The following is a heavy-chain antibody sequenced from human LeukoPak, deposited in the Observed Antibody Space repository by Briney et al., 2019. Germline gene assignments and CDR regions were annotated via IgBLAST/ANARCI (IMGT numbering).Heavy chain of an antibody. CDR1: GYTFTSYG. CDR2: ISAYNGNT. J-gene: IGHJ5*02. Sequence: ASVKVSCKASGYTFTSYGISWVRQAPGQGLEWMGWISAYNGNTNYAQKLQGRVTMTTDTSTSTAYMELRSLRSDDTAVYYCARASPCGSGRNNWFYPWGQGTLVTFCS. D-gene: IGHD3-10*01. V-gene: IGHV1-18*01. CDR3: ARASPCGSGRNNWFYP.